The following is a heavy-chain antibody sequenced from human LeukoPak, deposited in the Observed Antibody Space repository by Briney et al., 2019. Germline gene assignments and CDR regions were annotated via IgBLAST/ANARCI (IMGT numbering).Heavy chain of an antibody. Sequence: ASVKVSCKASGYTFTSYGITWVRQAPGQGLEWMGWISAYNGNTNYAQKLQGRVTMTTDTSTSTAYMELRSLRSDDTAVYYCARGGVFNSGEMPHPLDYWGQGTLVTVSS. D-gene: IGHD6-19*01. V-gene: IGHV1-18*01. CDR2: ISAYNGNT. CDR3: ARGGVFNSGEMPHPLDY. CDR1: GYTFTSYG. J-gene: IGHJ4*02.